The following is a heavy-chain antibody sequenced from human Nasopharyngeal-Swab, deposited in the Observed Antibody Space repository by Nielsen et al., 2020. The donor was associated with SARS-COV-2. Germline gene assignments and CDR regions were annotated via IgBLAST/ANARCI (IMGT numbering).Heavy chain of an antibody. CDR3: ARDQYGDYGDY. D-gene: IGHD4-17*01. J-gene: IGHJ4*02. CDR2: IYSDGST. V-gene: IGHV3-53*01. Sequence: WIRQPPGKGLEWVSVIYSDGSTYYADSVKGRFTISRDNSKNTLYLQMNSLRAEDTAVYYCARDQYGDYGDYWGQGTLVTVSS.